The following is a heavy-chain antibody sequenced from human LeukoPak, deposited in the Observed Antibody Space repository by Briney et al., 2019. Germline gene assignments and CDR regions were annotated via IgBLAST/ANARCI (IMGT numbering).Heavy chain of an antibody. Sequence: SETLSLTCTVSGGSISSYYWSWIRQPPGKGLEWIAYMYYSGSTNYNPSLKSRVTISVDTSKKQFSLKLSSVTAADTAVYYCARDDGYNFWYFDYWGQGTLVTVSS. CDR1: GGSISSYY. CDR3: ARDDGYNFWYFDY. J-gene: IGHJ4*02. V-gene: IGHV4-59*01. D-gene: IGHD5-24*01. CDR2: MYYSGST.